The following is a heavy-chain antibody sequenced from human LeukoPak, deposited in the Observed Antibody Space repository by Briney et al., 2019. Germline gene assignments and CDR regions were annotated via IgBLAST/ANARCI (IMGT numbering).Heavy chain of an antibody. V-gene: IGHV4-59*06. CDR3: ARVTYDSSGSNAFDI. Sequence: SETLSLTCTVSGGSISSYYWSWIRQPPGKGLEWIGYIYYSGSTYYNPSLKSRVTISVDTSKNQFSLKLSSVTAADTAVYYCARVTYDSSGSNAFDIWGQGTMVTVSS. CDR2: IYYSGST. CDR1: GGSISSYY. D-gene: IGHD3-22*01. J-gene: IGHJ3*02.